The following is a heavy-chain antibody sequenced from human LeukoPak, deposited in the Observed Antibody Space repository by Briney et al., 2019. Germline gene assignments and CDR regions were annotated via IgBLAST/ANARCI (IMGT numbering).Heavy chain of an antibody. CDR3: ARGDRGLYCSGGSCYEVPYYFDY. D-gene: IGHD2-15*01. J-gene: IGHJ4*02. CDR1: GYTFTSYY. V-gene: IGHV1-3*03. Sequence: ASVKVSCKASGYTFTSYYMHWVRQAPGQGLEWMGWINAGNGNTKYSQEFQGRVTITRDTSASTAYMELSSLRSEDMAVYYCARGDRGLYCSGGSCYEVPYYFDYWGQGTLVTVSS. CDR2: INAGNGNT.